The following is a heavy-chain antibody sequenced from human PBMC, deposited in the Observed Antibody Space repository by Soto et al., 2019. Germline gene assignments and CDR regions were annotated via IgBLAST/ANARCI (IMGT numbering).Heavy chain of an antibody. J-gene: IGHJ4*02. CDR3: AKRRGAGGHFDY. Sequence: GGSLRLSCVASGLTFSSYAMGWVRQGPGKGLEWVAVVSIGGSTHYADSVRGRFTISRDNSKNTLSLQMNSLTAEDTAVYFCAKRRGAGGHFDYWGQGALVTVXS. D-gene: IGHD2-15*01. CDR2: VSIGGST. V-gene: IGHV3-23*01. CDR1: GLTFSSYA.